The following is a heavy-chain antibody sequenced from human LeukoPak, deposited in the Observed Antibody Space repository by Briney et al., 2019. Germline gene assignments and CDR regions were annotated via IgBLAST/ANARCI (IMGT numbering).Heavy chain of an antibody. J-gene: IGHJ4*02. D-gene: IGHD4-17*01. Sequence: ASVKVSCKASGYTFTGYYMHWVRQAPGQGLEWMGWINPNSGGTNYAQKFQGRVTMTRDTSISTAYMELSRLRSDDTAVYYCARSILYGDYGYYFDYWGQGTLVTVSS. CDR2: INPNSGGT. CDR1: GYTFTGYY. V-gene: IGHV1-2*02. CDR3: ARSILYGDYGYYFDY.